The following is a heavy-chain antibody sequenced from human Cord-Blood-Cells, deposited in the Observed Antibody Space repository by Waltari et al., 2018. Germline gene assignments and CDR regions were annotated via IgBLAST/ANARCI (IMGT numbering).Heavy chain of an antibody. J-gene: IGHJ4*02. V-gene: IGHV3-48*03. Sequence: EVQLVESGGGLVQPGGSLRLSCAASGFTFSSYEMNWVRQAPGKGLEWVSYISSSGSTIYYADSVKGRFTISRDNAKNSLYLQMNSLRAEDTAVYYCARGSHTGGFDYWGQGTLVTVSS. CDR3: ARGSHTGGFDY. CDR1: GFTFSSYE. CDR2: ISSSGSTI. D-gene: IGHD5-18*01.